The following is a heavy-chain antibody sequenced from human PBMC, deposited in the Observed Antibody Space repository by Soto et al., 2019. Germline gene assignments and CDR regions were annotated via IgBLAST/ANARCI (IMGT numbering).Heavy chain of an antibody. D-gene: IGHD1-1*01. CDR2: MHPVGST. CDR3: ARHGHDIYGFDV. V-gene: IGHV4-4*02. CDR1: GGSINSVNW. J-gene: IGHJ6*01. Sequence: SETLSLTCAVSGGSINSVNWWSWVRQSPGKGLEWIGEMHPVGSTNYNPSLKSRVTVSMDKSRNQFSLKMSSVTAADTAVYFCARHGHDIYGFDVWGRGTTVTVSS.